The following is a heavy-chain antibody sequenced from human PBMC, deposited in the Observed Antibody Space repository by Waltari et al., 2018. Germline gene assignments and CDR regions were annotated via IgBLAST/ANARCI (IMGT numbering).Heavy chain of an antibody. J-gene: IGHJ6*02. V-gene: IGHV3-48*03. CDR1: GFTFSSYE. Sequence: EVQLVESGGGLVQPGGSLRLSCAASGFTFSSYEMNWVRQAPGKGLEWVSYISSSGSTIYYAAVLKRRFTISRDNAKNSLYLQMNSLRAEDTAVYYCARDIRYKTAAGNYYYYYGMDVWGQGTTVTVSS. CDR2: ISSSGSTI. CDR3: ARDIRYKTAAGNYYYYYGMDV. D-gene: IGHD6-13*01.